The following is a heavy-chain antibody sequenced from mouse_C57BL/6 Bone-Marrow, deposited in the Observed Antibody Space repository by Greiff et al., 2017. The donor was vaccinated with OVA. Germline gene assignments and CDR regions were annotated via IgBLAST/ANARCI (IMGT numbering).Heavy chain of an antibody. Sequence: EVMLVESGGGLAKPGGSLKLSCAASGFTFSSYAMSWVRQTPEKRLEWVATISDGGSYTYYPDNVKGRFTISRDNAKNNLYLQMSHLKSEDTAMYYCASEGRRGYFDVWGTGTTVTVSS. CDR1: GFTFSSYA. CDR2: ISDGGSYT. CDR3: ASEGRRGYFDV. V-gene: IGHV5-4*03. J-gene: IGHJ1*03. D-gene: IGHD2-14*01.